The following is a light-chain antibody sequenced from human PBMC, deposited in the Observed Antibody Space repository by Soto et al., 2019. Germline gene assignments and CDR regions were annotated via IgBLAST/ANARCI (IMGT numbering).Light chain of an antibody. CDR3: QQSYSTPRT. CDR2: AAS. V-gene: IGKV1-39*01. Sequence: DIQLTQSPSFLSASVGDRVTITCRASQGISSYLNWYQQKPGKAPKILIYAASSLQSGVPSRFSGSGSGTDFTLTISSLQPEDFATYYCQQSYSTPRTFGQGTKVDIK. CDR1: QGISSY. J-gene: IGKJ1*01.